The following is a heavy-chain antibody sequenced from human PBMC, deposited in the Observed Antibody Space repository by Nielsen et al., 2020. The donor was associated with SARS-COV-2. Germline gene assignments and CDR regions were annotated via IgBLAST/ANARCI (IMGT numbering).Heavy chain of an antibody. CDR1: GYTFTSYG. J-gene: IGHJ4*02. CDR2: ISAYNGNT. V-gene: IGHV1-18*01. D-gene: IGHD1-26*01. Sequence: APVQVSCKASGYTFTSYGISWVRQAPGQGLEWMGWISAYNGNTNYAQKLQGRVTMTTDTSTSTAYMELRSPRSDDTAVYYCARGSKWEVLGYYFDYWGQGTLVTVSS. CDR3: ARGSKWEVLGYYFDY.